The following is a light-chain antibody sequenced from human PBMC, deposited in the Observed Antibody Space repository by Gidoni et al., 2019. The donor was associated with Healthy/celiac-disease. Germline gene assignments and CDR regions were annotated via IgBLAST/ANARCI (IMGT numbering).Light chain of an antibody. CDR1: KLGDKY. J-gene: IGLJ2*01. Sequence: SSGLTQSPSVSVSSGQTDSITCSGDKLGDKYACWYHQKPGQAPVLVIYQDSKRPSGIPERFSGSNSGNTATLTISGTQAMDEADYYCQARDSSTVVFGGGTKLTVL. CDR3: QARDSSTVV. V-gene: IGLV3-1*01. CDR2: QDS.